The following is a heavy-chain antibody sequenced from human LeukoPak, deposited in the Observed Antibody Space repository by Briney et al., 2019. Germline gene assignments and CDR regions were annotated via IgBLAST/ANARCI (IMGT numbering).Heavy chain of an antibody. CDR2: ISSSSSYI. D-gene: IGHD3-10*01. CDR1: GFIFSSYS. V-gene: IGHV3-21*01. Sequence: GGSLRLSCAASGFIFSSYSINWVRQAPGKGLEWVSSISSSSSYIYYADSVKGRFTISRDNAKNSLYLQMNSLRAEDTAVYYCMVRGVTHPYNWFDPWGQGTLVTVSS. CDR3: MVRGVTHPYNWFDP. J-gene: IGHJ5*02.